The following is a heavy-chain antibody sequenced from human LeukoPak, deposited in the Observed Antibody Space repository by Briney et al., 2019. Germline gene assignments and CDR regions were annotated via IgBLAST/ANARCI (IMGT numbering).Heavy chain of an antibody. Sequence: GGSLRLSCAASGFTFSSYGMHWVRQAPGKRLEWVAFIRYDGSNKYYADSVKGRFTISRDNSKNTLYLQMNSLRAEDTAVYYCAIAYCGGDCPVDYWGQGTLVTVSS. CDR3: AIAYCGGDCPVDY. V-gene: IGHV3-30*02. D-gene: IGHD2-21*02. J-gene: IGHJ4*02. CDR1: GFTFSSYG. CDR2: IRYDGSNK.